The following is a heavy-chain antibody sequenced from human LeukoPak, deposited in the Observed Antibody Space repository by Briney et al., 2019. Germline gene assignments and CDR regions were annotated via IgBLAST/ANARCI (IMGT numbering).Heavy chain of an antibody. V-gene: IGHV4-39*01. CDR1: GGSISSNSYY. J-gene: IGHJ5*02. CDR3: ARLLYCFNGVCFNWFDP. CDR2: IYYSGST. D-gene: IGHD2-8*01. Sequence: SETLSLTCTVSGGSISSNSYYWGWIRQPPGKGLEWIESIYYSGSTYYNPALKSRVTISVDTSKYQFSLKLSSVTAADTAVYYCARLLYCFNGVCFNWFDPWGQGTLVTVSS.